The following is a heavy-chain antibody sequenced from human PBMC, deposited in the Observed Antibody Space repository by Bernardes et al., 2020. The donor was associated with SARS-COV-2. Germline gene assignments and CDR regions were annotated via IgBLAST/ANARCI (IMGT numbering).Heavy chain of an antibody. CDR1: GFTFRSSA. V-gene: IGHV3-23*01. J-gene: IGHJ4*02. D-gene: IGHD3-9*01. Sequence: GGSLRLSCAASGFTFRSSAMSWVRQAPGQGLEWVSAISGSGGSTYYADSVKGRFTISRDNSKNTLYLQMNSLRAEDTAVYYCAKEVPSYDILTGFDYWGQGTLVTVSS. CDR3: AKEVPSYDILTGFDY. CDR2: ISGSGGST.